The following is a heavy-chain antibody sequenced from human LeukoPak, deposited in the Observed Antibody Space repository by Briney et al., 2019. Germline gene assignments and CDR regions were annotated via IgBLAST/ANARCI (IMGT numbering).Heavy chain of an antibody. V-gene: IGHV3-48*03. D-gene: IGHD3-10*02. Sequence: GGSLRLSCTASGFTFSSYEMNWVRQAPGKGLEWVSYISSSGSTIYYADSVKGRFTISRDNAKSSLYLQMNSLRAEDTAVYYCAELGITMIGGVWGKGTTVTISS. CDR2: ISSSGSTI. CDR1: GFTFSSYE. J-gene: IGHJ6*04. CDR3: AELGITMIGGV.